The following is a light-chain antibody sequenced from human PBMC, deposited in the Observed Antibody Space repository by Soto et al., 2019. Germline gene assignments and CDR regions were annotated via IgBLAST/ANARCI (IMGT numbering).Light chain of an antibody. J-gene: IGLJ1*01. CDR2: NNN. V-gene: IGLV1-44*01. CDR1: SSTIGSHF. Sequence: QAVVTQSPSASGTPGQRVAISWSGGSSTIGSHFVNWYQQVPGAAPKLLIYNNNQRPSGVPDRFSGSKSGTSASLAISGLQSEDEADYYCAAWDDRLNGYVFGTGTKLTVL. CDR3: AAWDDRLNGYV.